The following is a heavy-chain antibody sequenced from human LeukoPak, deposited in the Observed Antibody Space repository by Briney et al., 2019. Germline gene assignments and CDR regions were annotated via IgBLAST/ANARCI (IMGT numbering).Heavy chain of an antibody. V-gene: IGHV3-30*04. CDR3: AREERQQLVQGDAFDI. CDR2: ISYDGSDK. J-gene: IGHJ3*02. D-gene: IGHD6-13*01. Sequence: QPGGSLRLSCAASGFTFSSYAMHWVRQAPGKGLEWVAVISYDGSDKYYADSVKGRFTISRDNSKNTLYLQMNSLRAEDTAVYYCAREERQQLVQGDAFDIWGQGTMVTVSS. CDR1: GFTFSSYA.